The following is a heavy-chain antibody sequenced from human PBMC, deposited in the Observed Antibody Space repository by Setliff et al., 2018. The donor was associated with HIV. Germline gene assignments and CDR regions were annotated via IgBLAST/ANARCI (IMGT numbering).Heavy chain of an antibody. CDR1: GFNLNNYN. V-gene: IGHV3-48*01. J-gene: IGHJ4*02. CDR2: ISISGSTI. Sequence: GGSLRLSCGGSGFNLNNYNMNWVRQAPGQGLEWLSFISISGSTIYYADSVKGRFTISRDHGSDSVYLEMNSLRPKDTAVYYCVRASDHIWGDAWGQGALVTVSS. D-gene: IGHD3-16*01. CDR3: VRASDHIWGDA.